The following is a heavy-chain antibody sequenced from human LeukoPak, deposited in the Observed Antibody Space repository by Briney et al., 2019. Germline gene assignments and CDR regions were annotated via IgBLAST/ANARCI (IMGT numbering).Heavy chain of an antibody. CDR1: GFSFSSDG. CDR3: ARVQCSGGSCYLPGWYFDL. D-gene: IGHD2-15*01. J-gene: IGHJ2*01. Sequence: GGSLRLSCAASGFSFSSDGMSWVRQAPGKGLEWVSAISGSGGSTYYADSVKGRFTISRDNSKNTLYLQMNSLRAEDTAVYYCARVQCSGGSCYLPGWYFDLWGRGTLVTVSS. CDR2: ISGSGGST. V-gene: IGHV3-23*01.